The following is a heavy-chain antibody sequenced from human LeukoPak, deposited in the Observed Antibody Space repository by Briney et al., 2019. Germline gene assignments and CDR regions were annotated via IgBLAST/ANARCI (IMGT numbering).Heavy chain of an antibody. CDR3: ARRATGIKIEY. CDR2: ITSSGSSM. V-gene: IGHV3-11*04. J-gene: IGHJ4*02. CDR1: GFIFSDYY. D-gene: IGHD5-12*01. Sequence: GGSLRLSCAASGFIFSDYYMSSIRQAPGKGLEWVSYITSSGSSMYYADSVNGRFTISMDNDKKSLYLQMNSLRAEDTAVYYCARRATGIKIEYWGQGTLVTVSS.